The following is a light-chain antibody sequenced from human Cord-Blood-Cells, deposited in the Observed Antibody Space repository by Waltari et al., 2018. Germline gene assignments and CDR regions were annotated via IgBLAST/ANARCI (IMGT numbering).Light chain of an antibody. J-gene: IGLJ2*01. V-gene: IGLV7-46*01. Sequence: QAVVTQEPSLTVSPGGPVTLTCASSTAPVTRAPYPSWFPQKPGQAPRTLIYDTSNKPPWTPARFSGSLLGGKAALTLSGAQPEDEAEYYCLLSYSGARVFGGGTKLTVL. CDR1: TAPVTRAPY. CDR2: DTS. CDR3: LLSYSGARV.